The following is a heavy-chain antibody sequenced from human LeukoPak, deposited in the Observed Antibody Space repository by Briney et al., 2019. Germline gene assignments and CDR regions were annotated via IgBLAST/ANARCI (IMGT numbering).Heavy chain of an antibody. CDR3: ARGGASTGYFYDS. CDR1: GFXFSSYE. CDR2: ITSSGTGM. Sequence: GGSLRLSCAASGFXFSSYEIYWVRQAPGKGLEWVSYITSSGTGMNYVDSVKGRFTISRDNAKNSLYLQMNSLRGEDTAIYYCARGGASTGYFYDSWGQGTLVTVSA. D-gene: IGHD3-9*01. V-gene: IGHV3-48*03. J-gene: IGHJ5*01.